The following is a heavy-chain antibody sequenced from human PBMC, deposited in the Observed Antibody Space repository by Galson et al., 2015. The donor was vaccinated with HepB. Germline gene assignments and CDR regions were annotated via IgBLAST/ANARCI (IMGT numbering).Heavy chain of an antibody. CDR1: GGSISSSSYY. D-gene: IGHD6-19*01. J-gene: IGHJ4*02. V-gene: IGHV4-39*01. Sequence: TLSLTCTVSGGSISSSSYYWGWIRQPPGKGLEWIGSIYYSGSTYYNPSLKSRVTISVDTSKNQFSLKLSSVTAADTAVYYCARGAGAGTPYVGYWGQGTLVTVSS. CDR2: IYYSGST. CDR3: ARGAGAGTPYVGY.